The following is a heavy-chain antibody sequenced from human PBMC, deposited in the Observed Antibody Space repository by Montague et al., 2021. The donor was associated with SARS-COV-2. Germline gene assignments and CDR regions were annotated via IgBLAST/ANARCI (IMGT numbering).Heavy chain of an antibody. V-gene: IGHV3-30-3*01. CDR1: GFTFSSYA. J-gene: IGHJ3*02. Sequence: SLRLSCAASGFTFSSYAMHWVRQAPGKGLERVAVISYDGSNKYYADSVKGRFTISRDNSKNTLYLLMNSLRAEDTAVYYGVGELYDAFDIWGQGTMVTVSS. CDR2: ISYDGSNK. CDR3: VGELYDAFDI. D-gene: IGHD3-10*01.